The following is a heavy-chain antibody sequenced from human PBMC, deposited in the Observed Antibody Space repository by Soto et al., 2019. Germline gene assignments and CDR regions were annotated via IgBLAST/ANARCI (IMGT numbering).Heavy chain of an antibody. D-gene: IGHD1-26*01. V-gene: IGHV1-18*01. CDR3: ARDPYSGSYVSYFQH. Sequence: ASVKVSCKASGYTFTSYGISWVRQAPGQGLEWMGWISAYNGNTNYAQKLQGRVTMTTDTSTSTAYMELRSLRSDDTAVYYCARDPYSGSYVSYFQHWGQGTLVTVPQ. CDR2: ISAYNGNT. CDR1: GYTFTSYG. J-gene: IGHJ1*01.